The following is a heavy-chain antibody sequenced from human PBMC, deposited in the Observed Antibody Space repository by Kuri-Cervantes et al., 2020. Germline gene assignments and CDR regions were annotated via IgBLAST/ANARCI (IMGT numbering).Heavy chain of an antibody. J-gene: IGHJ4*02. CDR3: ARPADDYDILTGNDY. V-gene: IGHV3-33*05. CDR1: GFTFSSYG. Sequence: GESLKISCAASGFTFSSYGMQWVRQAPGKGLDWVALVQDDGNKEYYADSVKGRFTISRDQSKNTLYLQMNSLRAEDTAVYYCARPADDYDILTGNDYWGQGTLVTVSS. D-gene: IGHD3-9*01. CDR2: VQDDGNKE.